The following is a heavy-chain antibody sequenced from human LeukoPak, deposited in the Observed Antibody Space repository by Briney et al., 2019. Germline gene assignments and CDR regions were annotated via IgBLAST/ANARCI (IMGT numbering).Heavy chain of an antibody. J-gene: IGHJ6*02. CDR1: GFTFSSYW. D-gene: IGHD2-2*01. CDR2: INHNGNVN. V-gene: IGHV3-7*03. CDR3: AKVVIPAATVFYYFYGMDV. Sequence: QTGGSLRLSCAASGFTFSSYWMNWARQAPGKGLEWVASINHNGNVNYYVDSVKGRFTISRDNAKNSLYLQMSNLRAEDTAVYFCAKVVIPAATVFYYFYGMDVWGQGTTVTVSS.